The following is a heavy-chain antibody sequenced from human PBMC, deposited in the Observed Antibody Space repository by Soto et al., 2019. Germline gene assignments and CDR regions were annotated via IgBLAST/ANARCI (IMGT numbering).Heavy chain of an antibody. D-gene: IGHD5-12*01. CDR1: GFTFNIYA. CDR2: ISGSGGST. Sequence: EVQLLESGGGLVRPGGTLRLSCAASGFTFNIYAMNWVRQAPGKGLEWVSGISGSGGSTYHADSVKGRFIISRDNSENPLYLQMNSLRVEDTAVYYCAAGQHNGYDVKGWFDPWGQGTLVTVSS. V-gene: IGHV3-23*01. CDR3: AAGQHNGYDVKGWFDP. J-gene: IGHJ5*02.